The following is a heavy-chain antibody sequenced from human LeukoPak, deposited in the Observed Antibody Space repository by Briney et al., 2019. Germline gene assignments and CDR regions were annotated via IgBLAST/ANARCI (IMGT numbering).Heavy chain of an antibody. V-gene: IGHV1-46*01. Sequence: ASVKVSCKASGYTFTSYYMHWVRQAPGQGLEWMGIINPSGGSTSYAQKFQGRVTMTRDMSTSTVYMELSSLRSEDTAVYYCARDFLRHTVVVPAAIPPSYYWFDPWGQGTLVTVSS. CDR3: ARDFLRHTVVVPAAIPPSYYWFDP. CDR2: INPSGGST. J-gene: IGHJ5*02. D-gene: IGHD2-2*02. CDR1: GYTFTSYY.